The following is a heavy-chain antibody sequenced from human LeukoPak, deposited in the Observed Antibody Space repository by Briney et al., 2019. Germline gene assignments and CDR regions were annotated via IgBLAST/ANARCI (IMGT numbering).Heavy chain of an antibody. CDR2: INHSGST. CDR3: ASRFYYYYGMDV. Sequence: SETLSLTCAVYGGSFSGYYWSWIRQPPGKGLEWIGEINHSGSTNYNPSLKSRVTISVDTSKNQFSLKLSSVTAADTAVYYCASRFYYYYGMDVWGQGTTVTVSS. V-gene: IGHV4-34*01. CDR1: GGSFSGYY. J-gene: IGHJ6*02.